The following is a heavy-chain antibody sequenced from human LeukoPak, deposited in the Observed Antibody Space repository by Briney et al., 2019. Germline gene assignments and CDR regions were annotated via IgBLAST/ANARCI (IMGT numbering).Heavy chain of an antibody. V-gene: IGHV3-23*01. CDR2: ISGSGGST. CDR3: AKEEDLTFYYYYGMDV. CDR1: GFTFSSYA. J-gene: IGHJ6*02. Sequence: PGGSLRLSCAASGFTFSSYAMSWVRRAPGKGLEWVSAISGSGGSTYYADSVRGRFTISRDNSKNTLYLQMNSLRAEDTAVYYCAKEEDLTFYYYYGMDVWGQGTTVTVSS.